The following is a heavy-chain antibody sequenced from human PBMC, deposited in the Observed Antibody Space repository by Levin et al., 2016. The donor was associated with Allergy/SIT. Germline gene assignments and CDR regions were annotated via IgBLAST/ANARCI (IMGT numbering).Heavy chain of an antibody. CDR2: IYRDGTT. J-gene: IGHJ4*02. Sequence: GESLKISCAASGFDVSTFFMNWVRQAPGKGLEWVSLIYRDGTTYYTDTVKGRFTISRDNSKNTLYLQMNSLRVEDSAVYYCANWRDGDIYFDYWGQGTLVTVSS. CDR3: ANWRDGDIYFDY. CDR1: GFDVSTFF. V-gene: IGHV3-53*01. D-gene: IGHD5-24*01.